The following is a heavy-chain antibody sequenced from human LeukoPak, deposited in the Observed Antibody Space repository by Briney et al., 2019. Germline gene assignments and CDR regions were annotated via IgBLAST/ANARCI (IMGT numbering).Heavy chain of an antibody. CDR1: GFTFSSYA. D-gene: IGHD6-19*01. V-gene: IGHV3-23*01. J-gene: IGHJ4*02. CDR3: AKLPSVRGSGTLVFDY. Sequence: GGSLRLSCAASGFTFSSYAMSWVRHAPGKGLEWVSAISGSGGSTYYADSVKGRFTISRDNSKNTLYLQMNSLRAEDTAVYYCAKLPSVRGSGTLVFDYWGQGTLVTVSS. CDR2: ISGSGGST.